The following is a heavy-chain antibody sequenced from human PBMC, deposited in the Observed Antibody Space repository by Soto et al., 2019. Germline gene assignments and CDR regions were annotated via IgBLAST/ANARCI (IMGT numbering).Heavy chain of an antibody. Sequence: PSETLSLTCTVSGGSISSYYWSWIRQPPGKGLEWIGYIYYSGSTNYNPSLKSRVTISVDTSKNQFSLKLSSVTAADTAVYYCARRGYDFWSGYYRWRPDYYYYYYYMDVWGKGTTVTVSS. CDR3: ARRGYDFWSGYYRWRPDYYYYYYYMDV. CDR2: IYYSGST. J-gene: IGHJ6*03. V-gene: IGHV4-59*08. CDR1: GGSISSYY. D-gene: IGHD3-3*01.